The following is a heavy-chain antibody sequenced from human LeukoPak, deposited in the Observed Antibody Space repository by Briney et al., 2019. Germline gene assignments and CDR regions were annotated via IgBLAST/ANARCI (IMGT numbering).Heavy chain of an antibody. CDR1: GDSISSFY. D-gene: IGHD2-15*01. Sequence: SETLSLTCTVSGDSISSFYWSWIRQPPGKGLEWIGYISYSASTNYNPSLKSRVTISVDTSKNQFSLKLTSVTAADTAVYYCARGVVAAPQTFDYWGQGTLVTVSA. CDR3: ARGVVAAPQTFDY. V-gene: IGHV4-59*01. CDR2: ISYSAST. J-gene: IGHJ4*02.